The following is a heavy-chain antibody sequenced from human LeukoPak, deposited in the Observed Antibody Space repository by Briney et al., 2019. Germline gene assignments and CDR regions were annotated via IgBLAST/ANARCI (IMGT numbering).Heavy chain of an antibody. CDR1: GFTFDDYA. V-gene: IGHV3-9*01. CDR3: AKDRGEVHYYGMDV. D-gene: IGHD3-10*01. Sequence: GRSLRLSCAASGFTFDDYAMHWVRQAPGKGLEWVSGISWNSGSIGYADSVKGRFTISRDKAKNSLYLQMSSLRAEDTALYYCAKDRGEVHYYGMDVWGQGPRSPSP. J-gene: IGHJ6*02. CDR2: ISWNSGSI.